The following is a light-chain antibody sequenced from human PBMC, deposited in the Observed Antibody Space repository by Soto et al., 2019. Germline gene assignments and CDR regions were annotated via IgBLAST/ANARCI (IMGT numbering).Light chain of an antibody. Sequence: QAVVTQPASVSGSPGQSITISCTGTSSDVGGYNYVSCYQQHPGKAPKLMIYDVSNRPSGVSNRFSGSKSGNTASLTISGLQAEDEADYYCSSYTISSTRVFGGGTKLTVL. CDR3: SSYTISSTRV. CDR1: SSDVGGYNY. CDR2: DVS. J-gene: IGLJ3*02. V-gene: IGLV2-14*01.